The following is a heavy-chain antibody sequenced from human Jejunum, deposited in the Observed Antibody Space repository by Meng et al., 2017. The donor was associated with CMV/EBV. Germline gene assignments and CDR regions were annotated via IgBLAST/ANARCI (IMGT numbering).Heavy chain of an antibody. CDR1: FSDYA. Sequence: FSDYAMSWVRQAPGKGLEWGSGVDYGGGRTWYADSVRGRFTISRDNSKNTVFLQMSSLRVEDTAVYYCVKDYPRTTSVHYGNVFFDDWGLGTLVTVSS. J-gene: IGHJ4*02. CDR2: VDYGGGRT. CDR3: VKDYPRTTSVHYGNVFFDD. D-gene: IGHD4-17*01. V-gene: IGHV3-23*01.